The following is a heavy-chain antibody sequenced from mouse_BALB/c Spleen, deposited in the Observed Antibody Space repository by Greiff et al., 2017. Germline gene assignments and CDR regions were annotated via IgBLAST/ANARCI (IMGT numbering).Heavy chain of an antibody. V-gene: IGHV2-6-7*01. Sequence: VQRVESGPGLVAPSQSLSITCTVSGFSLTGYGVNWVRQPPGKGLEWLGMIWGDGSTDYNSALKSRLSISKDNSKSQVFLKMNSLQTDDTARYYCAREYGNYVYAMDYWGQGTSVTVSS. CDR3: AREYGNYVYAMDY. J-gene: IGHJ4*01. D-gene: IGHD2-10*02. CDR2: IWGDGST. CDR1: GFSLTGYG.